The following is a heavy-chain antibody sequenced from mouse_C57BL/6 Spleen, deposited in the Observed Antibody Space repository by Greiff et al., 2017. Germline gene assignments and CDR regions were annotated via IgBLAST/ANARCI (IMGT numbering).Heavy chain of an antibody. D-gene: IGHD2-4*01. CDR2: SNPSTGGT. J-gene: IGHJ2*01. V-gene: IGHV1-43*01. CDR3: ARGDDYGFDY. CDR1: GYSFTGYY. Sequence: EVKLMESGPELVKPGASVKISCKASGYSFTGYYMHWVKQSSEKSLEWIGESNPSTGGTSYNQKFKGKATLTVDKSSSTAYMQLKSLTSEDSAVYYCARGDDYGFDYWGQGTTLTVSS.